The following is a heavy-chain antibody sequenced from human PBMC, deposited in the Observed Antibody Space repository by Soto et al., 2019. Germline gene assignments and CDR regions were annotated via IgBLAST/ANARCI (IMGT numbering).Heavy chain of an antibody. D-gene: IGHD3-3*01. CDR1: GYSISSGYY. CDR2: IYHSGST. V-gene: IGHV4-38-2*02. CDR3: ARDSYDFWSGYYVGGYYGMDV. Sequence: TSETLSLTCAVSGYSISSGYYWGWIRQPPGKGLEWIGSIYHSGSTYYNPSLKSRVTISVDTSKNQFSLKLSSVTAADTAVYYCARDSYDFWSGYYVGGYYGMDVWGQGTTVTVSS. J-gene: IGHJ6*02.